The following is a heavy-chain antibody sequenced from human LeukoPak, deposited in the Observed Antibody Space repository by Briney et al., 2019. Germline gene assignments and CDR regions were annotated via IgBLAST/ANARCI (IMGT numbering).Heavy chain of an antibody. CDR1: GYTFTGYY. Sequence: GASVKVSCKASGYTFTGYYMHWVRQAPGQGLEWIGWINPNSGGTNYAQKFQGRVTMTRDTSISTAYMELSRLRSDDTAVYYCARKVAARHNYYYYYYMDVWGKGTTVTVSS. CDR2: INPNSGGT. V-gene: IGHV1-2*02. CDR3: ARKVAARHNYYYYYYMDV. J-gene: IGHJ6*03. D-gene: IGHD6-6*01.